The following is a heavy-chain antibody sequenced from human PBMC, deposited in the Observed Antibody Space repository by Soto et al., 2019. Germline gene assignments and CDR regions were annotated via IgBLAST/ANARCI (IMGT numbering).Heavy chain of an antibody. CDR1: GDSVSSNSGA. V-gene: IGHV6-1*01. CDR3: ARTQSVFDY. CDR2: TYYRSKWYN. J-gene: IGHJ4*02. Sequence: WQTLSLTCAISGDSVSSNSGAWNWIRQSPSRGLEWLGRTYYRSKWYNEYAVSVKGRISINPDTSKNQFSLQLNSVTPEDSAVYYCARTQSVFDYWGQGTQVTVSS.